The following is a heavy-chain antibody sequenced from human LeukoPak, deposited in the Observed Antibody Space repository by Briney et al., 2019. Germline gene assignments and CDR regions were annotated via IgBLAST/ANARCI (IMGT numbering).Heavy chain of an antibody. D-gene: IGHD3-22*01. CDR3: AELGITMIAGV. Sequence: GGSLRLSCAASGFTFSSYSMNWVRQAPGKGLEWVSYISSSGSTIYYADSVKGRFTISRDNAKNSLYLQMNSLRAEDTAVYYCAELGITMIAGVWGKGTTVTISS. CDR2: ISSSGSTI. CDR1: GFTFSSYS. V-gene: IGHV3-48*04. J-gene: IGHJ6*04.